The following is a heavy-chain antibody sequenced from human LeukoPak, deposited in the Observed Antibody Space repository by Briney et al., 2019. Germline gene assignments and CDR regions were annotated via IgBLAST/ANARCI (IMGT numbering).Heavy chain of an antibody. CDR3: ARMWVPAAPYYYYYMDV. V-gene: IGHV1-18*01. CDR1: GYTFTSYG. CDR2: ISAYNGNT. J-gene: IGHJ6*03. D-gene: IGHD2-2*01. Sequence: ASVKVSCKASGYTFTSYGISWVRQAPGQGLEWMGWISAYNGNTNYAQKPQGRVTMTTDTSTSTAYMELRSLRSDDTAVYYCARMWVPAAPYYYYYMDVWGKGTTVTVSS.